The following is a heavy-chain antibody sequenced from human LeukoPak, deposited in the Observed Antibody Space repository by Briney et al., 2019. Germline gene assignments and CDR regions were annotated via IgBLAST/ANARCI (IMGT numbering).Heavy chain of an antibody. V-gene: IGHV4-34*01. Sequence: SETLSLTCAVHGDSFSGYYCSWIRQPPGKGLEWIGEINHSGSTNYNPSLKSRHTISVDTSKNQCSLKLSSVTAADTAVYYCARGPGRYCSSTSCRPRTYYYYGMDVWGKGTTVTVSS. CDR1: GDSFSGYY. CDR3: ARGPGRYCSSTSCRPRTYYYYGMDV. D-gene: IGHD2-2*01. CDR2: INHSGST. J-gene: IGHJ6*04.